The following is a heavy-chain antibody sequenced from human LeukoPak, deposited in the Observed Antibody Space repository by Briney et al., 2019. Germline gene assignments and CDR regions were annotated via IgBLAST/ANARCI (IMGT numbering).Heavy chain of an antibody. Sequence: ASVKVSCKASGYTFTGYYMHWVRHAPGQGLEWMGWINPNSGGTNYAQKFQGRVTMTRDTSISTAYMELSRLRSDDTAVYYCARTSRGLAYCGGDCQNYYYYGMDVWGQGTTVTVSS. D-gene: IGHD2-21*02. J-gene: IGHJ6*02. CDR2: INPNSGGT. CDR3: ARTSRGLAYCGGDCQNYYYYGMDV. V-gene: IGHV1-2*02. CDR1: GYTFTGYY.